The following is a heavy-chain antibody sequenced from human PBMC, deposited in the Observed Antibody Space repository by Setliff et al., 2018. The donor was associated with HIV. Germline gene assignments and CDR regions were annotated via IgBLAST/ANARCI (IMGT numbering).Heavy chain of an antibody. CDR3: ARDTVAGTLGYYYYYMDV. J-gene: IGHJ6*03. CDR1: GGIISSDSFF. D-gene: IGHD6-19*01. CDR2: IYYSGST. Sequence: SETLSLTCTVSGGIISSDSFFWSWIRQPAGKGLEWIGYIYYSGSTNYNPSLKSRVTISVDTSKNQSSLKLSSVTAADTAVYYCARDTVAGTLGYYYYYMDVWGKGTTVTV. V-gene: IGHV4-61*10.